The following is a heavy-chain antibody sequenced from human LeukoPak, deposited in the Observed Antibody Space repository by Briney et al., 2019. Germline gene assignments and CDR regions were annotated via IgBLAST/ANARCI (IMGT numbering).Heavy chain of an antibody. Sequence: GGSLRLSCAASGFIFSTYWMNWVRQAPGKGLEWVTYISSSSSSIYYADSVKGRFTISRDNAKNSLYLQMNSLRDEDTAVYYCARDRTFAFDIWGQGTMVTVSS. CDR3: ARDRTFAFDI. V-gene: IGHV3-48*02. CDR2: ISSSSSSI. D-gene: IGHD3-16*01. CDR1: GFIFSTYW. J-gene: IGHJ3*02.